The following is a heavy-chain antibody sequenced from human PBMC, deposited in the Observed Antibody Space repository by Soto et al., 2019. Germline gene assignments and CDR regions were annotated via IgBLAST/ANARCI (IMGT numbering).Heavy chain of an antibody. D-gene: IGHD3-22*01. CDR2: IIPIFGTA. J-gene: IGHJ4*02. CDR3: ASSSYYYDSSGYYDFPQRPLDY. V-gene: IGHV1-69*13. CDR1: GGTFSSYA. Sequence: ASVKVSCKASGGTFSSYAISWVRQAPGQGLEWMGGIIPIFGTANYAQKFQGRVTITADESTSTAYMELSSLRSEDTAVYYCASSSYYYDSSGYYDFPQRPLDYWGQGTLVTVS.